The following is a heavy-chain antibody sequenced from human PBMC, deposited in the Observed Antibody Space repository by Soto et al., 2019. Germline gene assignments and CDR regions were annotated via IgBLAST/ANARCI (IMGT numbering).Heavy chain of an antibody. V-gene: IGHV1-46*01. CDR1: GYTFTTYY. CDR2: INPDTGST. J-gene: IGHJ6*02. Sequence: QVQLVQSGAEVKKPGASVKISCKASGYTFTTYYLHWVRQAPGQGLERMGIINPDTGSTSSAQNFRGRVSVTRDTSTSTVYMELYSLSSEDTAVYYCARDPNFSLTFHYYGMDVWGQGTTVTVSS. CDR3: ARDPNFSLTFHYYGMDV.